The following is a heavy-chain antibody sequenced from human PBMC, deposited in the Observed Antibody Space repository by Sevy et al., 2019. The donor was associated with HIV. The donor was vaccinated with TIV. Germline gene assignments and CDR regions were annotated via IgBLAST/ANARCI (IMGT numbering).Heavy chain of an antibody. D-gene: IGHD3-22*01. Sequence: GGSLRLSCAASGFTFSNAWMSWVRQAPGKGLEWVGRIKSKTDGGTTDYAAPVKGRFTISRDDSKNTLYLQMNSLKTEDTAVYYCTTFPYYDSSSEPFDYWGQGTLVTVSS. CDR2: IKSKTDGGTT. J-gene: IGHJ4*02. CDR3: TTFPYYDSSSEPFDY. V-gene: IGHV3-15*01. CDR1: GFTFSNAW.